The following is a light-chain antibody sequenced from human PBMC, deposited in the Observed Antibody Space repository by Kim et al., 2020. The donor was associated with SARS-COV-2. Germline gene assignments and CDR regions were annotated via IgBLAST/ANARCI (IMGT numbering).Light chain of an antibody. Sequence: DIQMTQSPSTLSASVGDRVTITCRPSQGISSWLAWYQQKPGKAPKVLIYKAATIESAVPSRFSGSGSGTEFTLTISSLQPDDFATYYCQQYNSYPWTFGQGTKVDIK. CDR3: QQYNSYPWT. J-gene: IGKJ1*01. CDR2: KAA. CDR1: QGISSW. V-gene: IGKV1-5*03.